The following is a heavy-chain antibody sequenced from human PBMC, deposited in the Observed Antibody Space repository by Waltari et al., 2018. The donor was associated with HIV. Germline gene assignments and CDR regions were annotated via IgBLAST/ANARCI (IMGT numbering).Heavy chain of an antibody. Sequence: QVQLIQSGAEVRDPGASVQVSCKASGYTFTGYHLHWVRQAPGQGLEWRGRINPNTGGTNYAQKFQARVTMTRDISIGTAYMELTSLRPNDTAVYYCARVTTVTGDSYFYYGMDVWGQGTTVVVSS. CDR2: INPNTGGT. CDR1: GYTFTGYH. CDR3: ARVTTVTGDSYFYYGMDV. D-gene: IGHD4-17*01. V-gene: IGHV1-2*06. J-gene: IGHJ6*02.